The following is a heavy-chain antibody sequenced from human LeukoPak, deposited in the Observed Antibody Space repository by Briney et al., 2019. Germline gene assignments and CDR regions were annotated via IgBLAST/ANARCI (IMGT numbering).Heavy chain of an antibody. CDR1: GGSISSYY. D-gene: IGHD6-19*01. CDR2: IYYSGST. Sequence: PSETLSLTCTVPGGSISSYYWSWIRQPPGKGLEWIGYIYYSGSTNYNPSLKSRVTISVDTSKNQFSLKLSSVTAADTAVYYCASSFSHSSGWYDVKWGQGTLVTVSS. CDR3: ASSFSHSSGWYDVK. J-gene: IGHJ4*02. V-gene: IGHV4-59*08.